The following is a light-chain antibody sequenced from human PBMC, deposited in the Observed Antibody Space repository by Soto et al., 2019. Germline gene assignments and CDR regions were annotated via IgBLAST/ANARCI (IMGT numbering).Light chain of an antibody. CDR3: QQYHTSSIT. CDR1: QTISSW. CDR2: DAS. Sequence: IQMAQSPSTLSASVEGRVTIACRASQTISSWLAWYQQKPGKAPNLLIYDASTLERGVPSRFSGTGSGTEFTLTIDRLQPDDFATYYCQQYHTSSITFGQGTRLE. V-gene: IGKV1-5*01. J-gene: IGKJ5*01.